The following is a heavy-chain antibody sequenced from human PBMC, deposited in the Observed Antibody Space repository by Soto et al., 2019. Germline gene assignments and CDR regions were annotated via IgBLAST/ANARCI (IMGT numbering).Heavy chain of an antibody. J-gene: IGHJ4*02. D-gene: IGHD4-17*01. CDR3: AKPRAFYGGNSDIDY. CDR2: ISYDGSNK. CDR1: GFTFSSYG. V-gene: IGHV3-30*18. Sequence: QVQLVESGGGVVQPGRSLRLSCAASGFTFSSYGMHWVRQAPGKGLEWVAVISYDGSNKYYADSVKGRFTISRDNSKNTLYLQMNSLRAEDTAVYYCAKPRAFYGGNSDIDYWGQGTLVTVSS.